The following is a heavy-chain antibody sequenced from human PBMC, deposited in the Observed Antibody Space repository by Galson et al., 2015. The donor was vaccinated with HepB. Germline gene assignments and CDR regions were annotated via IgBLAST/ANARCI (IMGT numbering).Heavy chain of an antibody. D-gene: IGHD1-26*01. J-gene: IGHJ4*02. CDR1: GFTFSSYW. CDR3: ARGNSGSYPGYFDY. CDR2: IKQDGSEK. V-gene: IGHV3-7*01. Sequence: SLRLSCAASGFTFSSYWMSWVRQAPGKGLEWVANIKQDGSEKYYVDSVKGRFTISRDNAKNSLYLQMNSLRAEDTSVYYCARGNSGSYPGYFDYWGQGTLVTVSS.